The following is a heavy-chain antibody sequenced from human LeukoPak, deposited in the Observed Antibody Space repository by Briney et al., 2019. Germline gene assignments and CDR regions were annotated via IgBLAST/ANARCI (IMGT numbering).Heavy chain of an antibody. D-gene: IGHD1-14*01. J-gene: IGHJ6*03. V-gene: IGHV3-7*01. CDR3: ARETTPDYSYYYMDV. CDR2: IEPDGSEK. CDR1: GFTFSSYA. Sequence: PGRSLRLSCAASGFTFSSYAMHWVRQAPGTGLEWVANIEPDGSEKYYLDSVKGRFTISRDNAKNSLYLQMNSLRADDTAVYYCARETTPDYSYYYMDVWGKGTTVTVSS.